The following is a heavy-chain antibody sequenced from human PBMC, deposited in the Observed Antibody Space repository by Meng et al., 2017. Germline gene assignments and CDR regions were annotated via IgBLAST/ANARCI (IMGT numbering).Heavy chain of an antibody. V-gene: IGHV4-34*01. D-gene: IGHD1-1*01. Sequence: VPLQQWGAGQLRPSETMSLAGAVYGAYFSGDYSSCIRQPPGKGLEWIGEINHSGSTNYNPSLTSRVTISVDTSKNQFSLKLSSVTAADTAVYYCARGRSGTWPWYFDLWGRGTLVTVSS. CDR1: GAYFSGDY. CDR2: INHSGST. CDR3: ARGRSGTWPWYFDL. J-gene: IGHJ2*01.